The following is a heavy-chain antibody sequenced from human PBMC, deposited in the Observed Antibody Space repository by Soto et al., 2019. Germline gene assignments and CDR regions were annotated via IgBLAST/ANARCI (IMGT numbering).Heavy chain of an antibody. J-gene: IGHJ4*02. D-gene: IGHD3-10*01. CDR2: IYSGGST. V-gene: IGHV3-53*01. Sequence: EVQLVESGGGLIQPGGSLRLSCAASGFTVSSNYMSWVRQAPGKGLDWVSVIYSGGSTYYADSVKGRFTISRDNSKNTLYLQMNSLSAEDTAVYYCARVSLWFGELYFDYWGQGTLVTVSS. CDR3: ARVSLWFGELYFDY. CDR1: GFTVSSNY.